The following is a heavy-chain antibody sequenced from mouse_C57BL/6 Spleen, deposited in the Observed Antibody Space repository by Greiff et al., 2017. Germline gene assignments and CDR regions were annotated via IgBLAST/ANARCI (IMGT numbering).Heavy chain of an antibody. Sequence: QVQLQQPGAELVKPGASVKLSCKASGYTFTSYWMHWVKQRPGQGLEWIGMIHPNSGSTNYNEKFKSMATLTVDKSSSTAYMQLSSLTSEDSAVYYCARGGYSKPYYFDYWGQGTTRTVSS. D-gene: IGHD2-5*01. CDR3: ARGGYSKPYYFDY. CDR2: IHPNSGST. J-gene: IGHJ2*01. CDR1: GYTFTSYW. V-gene: IGHV1-64*01.